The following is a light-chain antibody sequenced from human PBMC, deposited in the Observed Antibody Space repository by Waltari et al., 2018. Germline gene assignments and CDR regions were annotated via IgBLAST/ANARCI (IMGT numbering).Light chain of an antibody. CDR1: SSDIVCYNY. CDR3: SSYTSTSTLGI. Sequence: QSALTQPASVSGSPGQSITISCTGTSSDIVCYNYFSWYQRHPGKAPKLMIYDVTKRPSGVSDRFSGSKSGNTAALTISGLQAEDEADYYCSSYTSTSTLGIFGGGTKLTVL. J-gene: IGLJ2*01. V-gene: IGLV2-14*03. CDR2: DVT.